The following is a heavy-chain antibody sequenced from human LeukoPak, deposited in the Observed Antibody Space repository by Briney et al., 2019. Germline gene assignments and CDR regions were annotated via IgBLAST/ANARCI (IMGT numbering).Heavy chain of an antibody. CDR1: GGTFSSYA. D-gene: IGHD2-21*02. J-gene: IGHJ4*02. CDR2: IIPIFGTA. Sequence: SVKVSCKASGGTFSSYAISWVRQAPGQGLEWMGGIIPIFGTANYAQKFQGRVTITADESTSTAYMELSSLRPEDTAVYYCARASPYCGGDCYFDYWGQGTLVTVSS. CDR3: ARASPYCGGDCYFDY. V-gene: IGHV1-69*13.